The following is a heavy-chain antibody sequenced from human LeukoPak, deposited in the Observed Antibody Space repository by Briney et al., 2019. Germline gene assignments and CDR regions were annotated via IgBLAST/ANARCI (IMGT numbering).Heavy chain of an antibody. CDR2: IKKDESEK. V-gene: IGHV3-7*01. CDR1: GFTFSSYA. CDR3: ARDNRYSIFNWFDP. D-gene: IGHD6-13*01. Sequence: GGSLRLSCAASGFTFSSYAMTWVRQAPGKGLEWVANIKKDESEKYYVDSVKGRFTISRDNAKNSLYLQMNSLRAEDTAVYYCARDNRYSIFNWFDPWGQGTLVTVSS. J-gene: IGHJ5*02.